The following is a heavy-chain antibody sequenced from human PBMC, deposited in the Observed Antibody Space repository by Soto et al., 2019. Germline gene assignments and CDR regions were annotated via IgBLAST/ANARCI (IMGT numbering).Heavy chain of an antibody. J-gene: IGHJ5*02. V-gene: IGHV2-26*01. CDR2: IFSNDEK. Sequence: GSGPTLVNPTETLTLTCTVSGFSLSNARMGVSWIRQPPGKALEWLAHIFSNDEKSYSTSLKSRLTISKDTSKSQVVLTMTNMDPVDTATYYCARVRWVRTVVPAYTNNWFDPWGQGTLVTVSS. CDR1: GFSLSNARMG. CDR3: ARVRWVRTVVPAYTNNWFDP. D-gene: IGHD2-2*01.